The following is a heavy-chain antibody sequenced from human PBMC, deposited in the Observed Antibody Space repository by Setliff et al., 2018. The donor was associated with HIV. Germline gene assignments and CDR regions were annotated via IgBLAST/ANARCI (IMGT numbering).Heavy chain of an antibody. CDR2: INWNGDST. CDR1: EFTFSNYR. CDR3: ARASYYNGVDV. D-gene: IGHD3-10*01. J-gene: IGHJ6*02. Sequence: PGGSLRLSCAAFEFTFSNYRMGWVRQAPGKGLEWVSGINWNGDSTGYAELVKGRFTISRDSAKNSLYLQINSLRAEDTALYYCARASYYNGVDVWGQGTTVTVA. V-gene: IGHV3-20*04.